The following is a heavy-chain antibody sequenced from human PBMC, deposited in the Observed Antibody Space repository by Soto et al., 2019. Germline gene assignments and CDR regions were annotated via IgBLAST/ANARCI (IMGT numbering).Heavy chain of an antibody. J-gene: IGHJ5*02. CDR1: GYTFTSYA. CDR2: INAGNGNT. Sequence: ASVKVSCKASGYTFTSYAMHWVRQAPGQRLEWMGWINAGNGNTKYSQKFQGRVTITRDTSASTAYMELSSLRSEDTAAYYCARDDRGIVVVPAAISDWWFDPWGQGTLVTVSS. V-gene: IGHV1-3*01. D-gene: IGHD2-2*01. CDR3: ARDDRGIVVVPAAISDWWFDP.